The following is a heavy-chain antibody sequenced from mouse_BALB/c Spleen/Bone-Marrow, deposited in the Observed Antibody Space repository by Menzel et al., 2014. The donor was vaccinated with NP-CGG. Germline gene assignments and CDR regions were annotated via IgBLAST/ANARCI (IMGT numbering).Heavy chain of an antibody. J-gene: IGHJ3*01. D-gene: IGHD2-4*01. Sequence: VQLVESGPGLVAPSQSLSITCTVSGISLTSYGLHWVRQPPGKGLEWLGVIWAGGSTNYNSALMSRLSISKDNSKSQVFLKMSSLQTDDTAMYYCARVSSTMITTVFAYWGQGTLVTVSA. CDR2: IWAGGST. V-gene: IGHV2-9*02. CDR1: GISLTSYG. CDR3: ARVSSTMITTVFAY.